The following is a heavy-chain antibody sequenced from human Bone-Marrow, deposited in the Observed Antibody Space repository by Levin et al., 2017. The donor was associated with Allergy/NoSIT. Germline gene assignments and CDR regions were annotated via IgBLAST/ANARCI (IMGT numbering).Heavy chain of an antibody. Sequence: GGSLRLSCAASGFTFSSYAMHWVRQAPGKGLEWVAVISYDGSNEYHADSVKGRFTISRDNSKNTLYLQMNSLRPEDTAVYYCARDQEGFVRVGVGHWGQGTLVTVSS. CDR1: GFTFSSYA. J-gene: IGHJ4*02. CDR2: ISYDGSNE. D-gene: IGHD3-16*02. CDR3: ARDQEGFVRVGVGH. V-gene: IGHV3-30*04.